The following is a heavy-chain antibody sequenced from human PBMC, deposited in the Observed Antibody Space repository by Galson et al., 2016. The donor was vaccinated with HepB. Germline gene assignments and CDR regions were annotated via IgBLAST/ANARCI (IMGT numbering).Heavy chain of an antibody. CDR3: AAAAAANDINY. J-gene: IGHJ4*02. Sequence: SLRLSCAASGFAISNNHMSWVRQAPGKGLDWGSIIYFDGRTFHADSVKGRFTISRDISQNTVYLQMSSLIAEDTAVYYCAAAAAANDINYCGQGTQVTVSS. D-gene: IGHD6-13*01. V-gene: IGHV3-53*01. CDR1: GFAISNNH. CDR2: IYFDGRT.